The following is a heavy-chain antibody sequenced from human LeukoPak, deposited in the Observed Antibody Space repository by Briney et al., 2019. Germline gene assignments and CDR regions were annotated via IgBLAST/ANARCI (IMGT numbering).Heavy chain of an antibody. Sequence: GGSLRLSCAASGFTFDDYAMHWVRQAPGKGLEWVSGISWNSGSIGYADSVKGRFTISRGNAKNSLYLQMNSLRAEDTALYYCAKDPGTGHFDYWGQGTLVTVSS. D-gene: IGHD3/OR15-3a*01. CDR1: GFTFDDYA. V-gene: IGHV3-9*01. CDR2: ISWNSGSI. CDR3: AKDPGTGHFDY. J-gene: IGHJ4*02.